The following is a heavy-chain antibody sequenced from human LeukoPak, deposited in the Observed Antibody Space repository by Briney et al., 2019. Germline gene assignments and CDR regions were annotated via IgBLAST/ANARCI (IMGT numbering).Heavy chain of an antibody. Sequence: SXXVSCKASGGTFTSYAISWVRQAPGQGREWMGRIIPIFGTANYAQKFQGRVTITTEESTSTAYMELSSLRSEDTAVYYCASAYYYDSSGTYWGQGTLVTVSS. CDR3: ASAYYYDSSGTY. J-gene: IGHJ4*02. D-gene: IGHD3-22*01. CDR1: GGTFTSYA. CDR2: IIPIFGTA. V-gene: IGHV1-69*05.